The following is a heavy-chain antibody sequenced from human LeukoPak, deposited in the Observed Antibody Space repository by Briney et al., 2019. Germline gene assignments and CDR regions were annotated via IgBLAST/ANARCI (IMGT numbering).Heavy chain of an antibody. Sequence: GGSLRLSCAASGFTFSGYAMSWVRQAPGKGLEWVSAISGSGGSTYYADSVKGRFTISRDNSKNTLYLQMNSLRAEDTAVYYCAKRIAVAGRAAGEYFDYWGQGTLVTVSS. D-gene: IGHD6-19*01. CDR2: ISGSGGST. CDR1: GFTFSGYA. J-gene: IGHJ4*02. V-gene: IGHV3-23*01. CDR3: AKRIAVAGRAAGEYFDY.